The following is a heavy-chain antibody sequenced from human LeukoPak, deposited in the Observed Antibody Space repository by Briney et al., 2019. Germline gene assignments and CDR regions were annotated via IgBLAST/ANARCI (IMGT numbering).Heavy chain of an antibody. Sequence: SETLSLTCAVYGGSFSGYYWSWIRQPPGKGLEWIGEINHSGSTNYNPSLKSRVTISVDTSKNQFSLKLSSVTAADTAVYYCARAVGQLAYYYYYYMDVWGKGTTVTVSS. CDR3: ARAVGQLAYYYYYYMDV. V-gene: IGHV4-34*01. CDR2: INHSGST. D-gene: IGHD6-6*01. CDR1: GGSFSGYY. J-gene: IGHJ6*03.